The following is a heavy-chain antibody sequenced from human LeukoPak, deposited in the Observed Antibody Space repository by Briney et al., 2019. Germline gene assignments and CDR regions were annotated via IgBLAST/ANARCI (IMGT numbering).Heavy chain of an antibody. V-gene: IGHV1-2*02. Sequence: ASVKVSCKASGYTFTGYYMHWVRQAPGQGLEWMGWINPNSGGTNYAQKFQGRVTMTRDTSISTAYMELSRLRSGDTAVYYCARDLSCSGGSCEAPFDYWGQGTLVTVSS. D-gene: IGHD2-15*01. CDR1: GYTFTGYY. CDR3: ARDLSCSGGSCEAPFDY. CDR2: INPNSGGT. J-gene: IGHJ4*02.